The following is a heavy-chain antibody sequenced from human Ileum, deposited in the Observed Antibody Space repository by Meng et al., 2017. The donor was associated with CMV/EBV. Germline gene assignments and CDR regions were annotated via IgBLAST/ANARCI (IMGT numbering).Heavy chain of an antibody. CDR2: INTNTGNP. V-gene: IGHV7-4-1*02. CDR1: GYHFNTYG. Sequence: SGYHFNTYGMNWVRQAPGQGLEWMGWINTNTGNPTYAQGFTGRFVFSLDTSVSTAYLQISSLKAEDTAVYYCAKTSYFVGVTDLDYWGQGTLVTVSS. J-gene: IGHJ4*02. CDR3: AKTSYFVGVTDLDY. D-gene: IGHD1-26*01.